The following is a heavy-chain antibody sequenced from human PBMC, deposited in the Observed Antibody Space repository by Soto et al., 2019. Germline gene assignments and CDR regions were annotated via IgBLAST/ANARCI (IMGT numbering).Heavy chain of an antibody. V-gene: IGHV1-69*02. CDR2: IIPILGIA. Sequence: SVKVSCKASGGTFSSYTISWVRQAPGQGLEWMGRIIPILGIANYAQKFQGRVTITADKSTSTAYMELSSLRSEDTAVYYCARGGDIVVVPAAGVAFDIWGQGTMVTV. D-gene: IGHD2-2*01. CDR3: ARGGDIVVVPAAGVAFDI. J-gene: IGHJ3*02. CDR1: GGTFSSYT.